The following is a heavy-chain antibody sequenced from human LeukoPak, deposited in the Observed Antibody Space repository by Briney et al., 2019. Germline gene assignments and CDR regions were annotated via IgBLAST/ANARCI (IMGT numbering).Heavy chain of an antibody. CDR2: IIPIFGTA. Sequence: ASVKVSCKASGGTFSSYAISWVRQAPGQGLEWMGWIIPIFGTANYAQKFQGRVTITADKSMSTAYMELRSLRSEDTAVYYCAGDGVGATSVYWGQGTLVTVSS. CDR1: GGTFSSYA. D-gene: IGHD1-26*01. V-gene: IGHV1-69*06. CDR3: AGDGVGATSVY. J-gene: IGHJ4*02.